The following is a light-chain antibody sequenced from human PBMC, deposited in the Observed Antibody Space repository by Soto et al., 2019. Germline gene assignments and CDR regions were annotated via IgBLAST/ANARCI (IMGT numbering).Light chain of an antibody. J-gene: IGKJ2*01. CDR3: QQTFRTPHT. CDR1: QTISSY. CDR2: AAS. Sequence: DIQMTQSPASLSASVGDRVTITSRAIQTISSYLNWYQQKAGAAPKLLIYAASTWQSGVPSRFSGSGFGTDYTLTISSLQPADFAVYYCQQTFRTPHTFRQGTKLDIK. V-gene: IGKV1-39*01.